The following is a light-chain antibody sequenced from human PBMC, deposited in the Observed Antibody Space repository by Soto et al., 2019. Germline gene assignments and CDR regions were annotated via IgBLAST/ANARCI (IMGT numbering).Light chain of an antibody. CDR2: GTF. V-gene: IGKV3-15*01. CDR3: QQYNDWPRT. Sequence: EIALTQSPGTLSLSPGERATLSCRASQSVGSRFLAWYQQKPGQAPRLLISGTFSRATGIPARFSGSGSGTEFTLTISSLQSEDFAVYYCQQYNDWPRTFGQGTKVDIK. CDR1: QSVGSRF. J-gene: IGKJ1*01.